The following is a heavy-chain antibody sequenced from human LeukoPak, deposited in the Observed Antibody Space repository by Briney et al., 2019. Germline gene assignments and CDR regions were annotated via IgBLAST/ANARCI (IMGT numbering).Heavy chain of an antibody. CDR3: AKDRGRCFDWTHFDY. CDR1: GFTFDDYA. J-gene: IGHJ4*02. Sequence: PGGSLRLSCAASGFTFDDYAMHWVRQAPGKGLEWVSGISWNSGSIGYADSVKGRFTISRDNAKNSLYLQMNSLRAEDTALYYCAKDRGRCFDWTHFDYWGQGTLVTVSS. V-gene: IGHV3-9*01. CDR2: ISWNSGSI. D-gene: IGHD3-9*01.